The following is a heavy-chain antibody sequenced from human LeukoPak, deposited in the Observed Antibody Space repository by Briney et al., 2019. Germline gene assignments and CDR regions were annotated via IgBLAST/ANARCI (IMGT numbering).Heavy chain of an antibody. Sequence: PGRSLRLSCTASGFTFGDYAMSWVRQAPGKWLEWVGVIRSKAYGGTTEYAASVKGRFTISRDDSKSIAYLQMNSLKTEDTAVYYCTRDLQGYGDYAWVTHDAFDIWGQGTMVTVSS. V-gene: IGHV3-49*04. CDR2: IRSKAYGGTT. D-gene: IGHD4-17*01. CDR1: GFTFGDYA. CDR3: TRDLQGYGDYAWVTHDAFDI. J-gene: IGHJ3*02.